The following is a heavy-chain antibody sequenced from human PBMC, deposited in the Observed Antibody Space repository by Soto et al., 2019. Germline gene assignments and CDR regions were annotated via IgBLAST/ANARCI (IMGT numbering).Heavy chain of an antibody. J-gene: IGHJ4*02. CDR1: GYTFTSYG. CDR2: ISAYNGNT. V-gene: IGHV1-18*01. CDR3: ARVETPKFKYYYGSGSYYNRPQLDY. D-gene: IGHD3-10*01. Sequence: ASVKVSCKASGYTFTSYGISWVRQAPGQGLEWMGWISAYNGNTNYAQKLQGRVTMTTDTSTSTAYMELRSLRSDDTAVYYCARVETPKFKYYYGSGSYYNRPQLDYWGQGTLVTVSS.